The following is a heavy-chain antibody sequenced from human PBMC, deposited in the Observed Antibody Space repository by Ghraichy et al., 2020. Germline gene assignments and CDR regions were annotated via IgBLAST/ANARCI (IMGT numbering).Heavy chain of an antibody. D-gene: IGHD3-10*01. J-gene: IGHJ5*02. CDR3: AHRGGYHYGAGIWFDP. CDR1: GFSLSTSGVG. V-gene: IGHV2-5*01. Sequence: SGPTLVKPTQTLTLTCTFSGFSLSTSGVGVGWIRQPPGKALEWLALIYWNDDKRYSPSLKSRLNVTKDTSKNQVVLTMTNMDPVDTATYYCAHRGGYHYGAGIWFDPWGQEPWSPSPQ. CDR2: IYWNDDK.